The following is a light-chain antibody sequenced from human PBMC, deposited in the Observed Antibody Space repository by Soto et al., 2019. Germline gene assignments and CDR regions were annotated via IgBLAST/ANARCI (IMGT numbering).Light chain of an antibody. CDR3: QQCNDWPHT. CDR1: QSVSSN. J-gene: IGKJ2*01. V-gene: IGKV3-15*01. Sequence: EIVMTQSPATLSVSPGERATLSCRASQSVSSNLAWYQQKPGQAPRLLIYGASTRATGIPARFSGRGFGTEFTLTISSLQSEDCAVYYCQQCNDWPHTFGQGTKLEIK. CDR2: GAS.